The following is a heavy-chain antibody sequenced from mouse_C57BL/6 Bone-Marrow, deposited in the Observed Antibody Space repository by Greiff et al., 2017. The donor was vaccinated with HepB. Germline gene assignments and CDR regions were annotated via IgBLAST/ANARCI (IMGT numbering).Heavy chain of an antibody. J-gene: IGHJ3*01. D-gene: IGHD4-1*02. CDR1: GYTFTSYG. CDR2: IYPRSGNT. CDR3: AGEATGTLAY. V-gene: IGHV1-81*01. Sequence: VQLQQSGAELARPGASVKLSCKASGYTFTSYGIRWVKQRPGQGLEWIGEIYPRSGNTYYNEKFKGKATLTADKSSSTAYMELRSLTSEDSAVYFCAGEATGTLAYWGQGTLVTVSA.